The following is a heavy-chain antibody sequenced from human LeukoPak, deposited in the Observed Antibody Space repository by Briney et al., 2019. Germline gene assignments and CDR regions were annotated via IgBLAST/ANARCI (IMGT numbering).Heavy chain of an antibody. CDR2: ISAYNGNT. CDR1: GYTFTSYG. V-gene: IGHV1-18*01. J-gene: IGHJ5*02. CDR3: ARSRGIYSGYDSNWFDP. D-gene: IGHD5-12*01. Sequence: EASVKVSCKASGYTFTSYGISWVRQAPGQGLEWMGWISAYNGNTNYAQKLQGRVTMTTDTSTSTAYMGLRSLRSDDTAVYYCARSRGIYSGYDSNWFDPWGQGTLVTVSS.